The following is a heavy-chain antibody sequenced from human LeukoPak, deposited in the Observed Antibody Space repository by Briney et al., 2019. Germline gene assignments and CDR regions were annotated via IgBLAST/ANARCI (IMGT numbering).Heavy chain of an antibody. CDR1: GGSFSGYY. CDR2: INHSGST. Sequence: SETLSLTCAVYGGSFSGYYWSWIRQPPGKGLEWIGEINHSGSTNYNPSLKSRVTISVDTFKNQFSLKLSSVTAADTAVYYCARALRGCSYGYRYWGQGTLVTVSS. J-gene: IGHJ4*02. V-gene: IGHV4-34*01. D-gene: IGHD5-18*01. CDR3: ARALRGCSYGYRY.